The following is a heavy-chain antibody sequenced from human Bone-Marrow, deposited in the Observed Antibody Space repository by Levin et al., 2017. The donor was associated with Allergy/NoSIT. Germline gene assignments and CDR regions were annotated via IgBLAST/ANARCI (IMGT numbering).Heavy chain of an antibody. CDR1: GFAVGSHY. CDR2: IYSAGNT. V-gene: IGHV3-66*01. CDR3: AGDENNDVHWFF. Sequence: PGGSLRLSCKVSGFAVGSHYMSWVRQAPGKGLEWVSIIYSAGNTYYADSVKERFTISRDNSANALFLQMNSLTVEDTAVYYCAGDENNDVHWFFWGQGTLVTVSS. D-gene: IGHD1/OR15-1a*01. J-gene: IGHJ4*02.